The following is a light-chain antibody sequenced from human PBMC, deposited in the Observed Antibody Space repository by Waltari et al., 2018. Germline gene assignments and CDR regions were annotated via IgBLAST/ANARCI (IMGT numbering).Light chain of an antibody. CDR3: QRYNNWWT. Sequence: EIVMTQSPATLSVSPGARATLSCRASQSVSSSLAWYQQKPGQAPRLLVYGASTRATGIPARFSGSGSGTEFTLTISSLQSEDFAVYYCQRYNNWWTFGQGTKVEIK. CDR2: GAS. V-gene: IGKV3-15*01. J-gene: IGKJ1*01. CDR1: QSVSSS.